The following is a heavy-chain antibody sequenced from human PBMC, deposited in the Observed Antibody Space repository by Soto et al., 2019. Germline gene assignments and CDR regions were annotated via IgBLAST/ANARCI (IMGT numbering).Heavy chain of an antibody. V-gene: IGHV3-7*03. CDR1: GFKFSDYW. CDR3: ARDGLLFSGPYRPSRFDY. J-gene: IGHJ4*02. Sequence: DVQLVESGGGWVQPGRSLRLSCAASGFKFSDYWMSWVRQAPGKGLEWVGNIKHDTSEAHYADSVNGRFTITRDNIRNFLFLQMRDLRADDTPSYYCARDGLLFSGPYRPSRFDYWGLGALVTVSS. CDR2: IKHDTSEA. D-gene: IGHD3-16*02.